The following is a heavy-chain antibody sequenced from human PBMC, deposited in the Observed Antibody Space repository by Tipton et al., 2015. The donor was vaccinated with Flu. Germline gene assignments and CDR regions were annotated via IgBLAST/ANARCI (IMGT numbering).Heavy chain of an antibody. CDR1: GYSISSGYY. CDR2: IYHSGST. J-gene: IGHJ4*02. D-gene: IGHD3-3*01. V-gene: IGHV4-38-2*02. Sequence: TLSLTCTVSGYSISSGYYWGWIRQPPGKGLEWIGSIYHSGSTYYNPSLKSRVTISVDTSKNQFSLKLSSVTAADTAVYYCARDVYHDFWSGYYLHPIFDYWGQGTLVTVSS. CDR3: ARDVYHDFWSGYYLHPIFDY.